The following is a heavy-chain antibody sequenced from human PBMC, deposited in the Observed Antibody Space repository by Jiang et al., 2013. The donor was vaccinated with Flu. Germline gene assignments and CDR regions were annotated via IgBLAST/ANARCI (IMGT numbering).Heavy chain of an antibody. CDR2: IDPADSYS. V-gene: IGHV5-10-1*01. Sequence: RQMPGKGLEWMGRIDPADSYSNYSPSFQGHVNISVDRSISTAYLQWSSLKASDTAIYYCARHNGASAHQRSLPGNNWFDPWGQGTLVTVSS. CDR3: ARHNGASAHQRSLPGNNWFDP. D-gene: IGHD2-8*01. J-gene: IGHJ5*02.